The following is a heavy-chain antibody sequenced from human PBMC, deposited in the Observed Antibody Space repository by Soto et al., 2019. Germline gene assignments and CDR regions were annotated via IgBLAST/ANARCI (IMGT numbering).Heavy chain of an antibody. Sequence: GGSLRLSCAASGFTFSSYSMNWVRQAPGKGLEWVSYISSSSSTMYYADSVKGRFTISRDNAKNSLYLQMNSLRDEDTAVYYCARGTFTYYDSSGYTTMAYWGQGTLVTVSS. J-gene: IGHJ4*02. CDR3: ARGTFTYYDSSGYTTMAY. D-gene: IGHD3-22*01. CDR1: GFTFSSYS. CDR2: ISSSSSTM. V-gene: IGHV3-48*02.